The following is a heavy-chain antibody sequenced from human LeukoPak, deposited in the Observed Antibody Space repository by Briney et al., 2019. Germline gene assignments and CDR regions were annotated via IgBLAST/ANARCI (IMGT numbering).Heavy chain of an antibody. CDR1: GFTVSSNY. D-gene: IGHD1-1*01. CDR2: IYSGGST. CDR3: AKGGQLERRPHFDY. Sequence: GGSLRLSCAASGFTVSSNYMSWVRQAPGKGLEWVSVIYSGGSTYYADSVKGRFTISRDNSKNTLYLQMNSLRAEDTAVYYCAKGGQLERRPHFDYWGQGTLVTVSS. V-gene: IGHV3-53*01. J-gene: IGHJ4*02.